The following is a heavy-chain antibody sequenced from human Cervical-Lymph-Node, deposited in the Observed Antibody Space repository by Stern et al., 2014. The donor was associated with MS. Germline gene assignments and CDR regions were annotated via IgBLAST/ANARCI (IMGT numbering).Heavy chain of an antibody. V-gene: IGHV3-73*01. CDR2: IRSKANGDAT. J-gene: IGHJ4*02. Sequence: EVQLVESGGGLVQPGGSLKLSCAASGFTFSGSATHWVRQASGKGLEWVGRIRSKANGDATAYAASVNGRFTISRDDSKNTAYLQMNSLKTEDTAIYFCTRLYGEKASVLWGQGILVTVSS. CDR3: TRLYGEKASVL. CDR1: GFTFSGSA. D-gene: IGHD3-10*01.